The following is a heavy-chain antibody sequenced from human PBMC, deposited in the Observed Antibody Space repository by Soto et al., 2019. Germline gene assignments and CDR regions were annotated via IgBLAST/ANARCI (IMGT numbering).Heavy chain of an antibody. D-gene: IGHD6-19*01. J-gene: IGHJ3*02. CDR2: IRSKAYGGTT. CDR3: TSQAARIAVAPDI. V-gene: IGHV3-49*03. Sequence: GGSLRLSCTASGFTFGDYAMSWFRQAPGKGLEWVGFIRSKAYGGTTEYAASVKGRFTISRDDSKSIADLQMNSLKTEDTAVYYCTSQAARIAVAPDIWGQGIMVTVSS. CDR1: GFTFGDYA.